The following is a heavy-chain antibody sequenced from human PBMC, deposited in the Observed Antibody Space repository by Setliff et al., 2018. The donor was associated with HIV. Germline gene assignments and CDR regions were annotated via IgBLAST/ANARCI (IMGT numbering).Heavy chain of an antibody. CDR2: IDHSGST. J-gene: IGHJ4*02. Sequence: SETLSLTCAVYGGSFSGYHWSWIRQSPGRGLEWIGEIDHSGSTDDNPSLKSRVTISVDTSKNQFSLKLSSVSAADTAVYYCARGHPIVPTGLVSFYFDHWGQGTLVTVSS. D-gene: IGHD2-2*01. CDR1: GGSFSGYH. CDR3: ARGHPIVPTGLVSFYFDH. V-gene: IGHV4-34*01.